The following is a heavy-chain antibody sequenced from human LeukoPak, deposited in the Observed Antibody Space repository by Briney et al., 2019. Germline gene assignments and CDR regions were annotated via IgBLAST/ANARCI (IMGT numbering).Heavy chain of an antibody. J-gene: IGHJ4*02. CDR3: ARDRLTSGRYFFDY. CDR1: AFTFSDYR. Sequence: PGGSLRLSCAASAFTFSDYRMNWVRQAPGKGLEWSSYISGRSSTIYYADSVRGRFTISRDNAKNSMYLQMSSLRAEDTAVYYCARDRLTSGRYFFDYWGQGTLVTVSS. V-gene: IGHV3-48*01. D-gene: IGHD1-26*01. CDR2: ISGRSSTI.